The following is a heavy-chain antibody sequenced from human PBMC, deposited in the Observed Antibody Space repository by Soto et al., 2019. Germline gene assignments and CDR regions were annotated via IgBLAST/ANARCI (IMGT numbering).Heavy chain of an antibody. Sequence: VHLVQSGTEVKKPGASVKVACKASGYTFMRYYMHWVRQATGQGREWMGIIDPSGGKTTYAQKVQGSVTMTSDTSTSTVYMEVSSLRSDDTAVYYYATTSLYGYPGDYWGQGTLVIVSS. CDR3: ATTSLYGYPGDY. J-gene: IGHJ4*02. D-gene: IGHD5-12*01. V-gene: IGHV1-46*01. CDR2: IDPSGGKT. CDR1: GYTFMRYY.